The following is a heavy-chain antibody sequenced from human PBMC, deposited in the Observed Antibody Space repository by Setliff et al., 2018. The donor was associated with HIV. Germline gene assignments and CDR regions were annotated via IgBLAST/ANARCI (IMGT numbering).Heavy chain of an antibody. CDR1: GFTFSRYG. J-gene: IGHJ4*02. CDR3: AKGTYGPLIDY. CDR2: IWYDGSNK. V-gene: IGHV3-33*06. D-gene: IGHD3-10*01. Sequence: GGSLRLSCAASGFTFSRYGMHWVRQAPGKGLEWVAVIWYDGSNKYYADSVKGRFTISRDNSKNTLYLQMNSLRADDTAVYYCAKGTYGPLIDYWGQGTLVTVSS.